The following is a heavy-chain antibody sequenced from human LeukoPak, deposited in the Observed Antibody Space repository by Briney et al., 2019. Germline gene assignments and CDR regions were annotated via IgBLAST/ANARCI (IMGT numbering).Heavy chain of an antibody. J-gene: IGHJ6*03. Sequence: GGSLRLSCAASGFTFDDYGMSWVRQAPGKGLEWVSGINWNGGSTGYADSVKGRFTISRDNAKNSLYLQMNSLRAEDTALYHCARDSSGWSKNTRTYYYYYMDVWGKGTTVTISS. CDR2: INWNGGST. CDR3: ARDSSGWSKNTRTYYYYYMDV. CDR1: GFTFDDYG. V-gene: IGHV3-20*01. D-gene: IGHD6-19*01.